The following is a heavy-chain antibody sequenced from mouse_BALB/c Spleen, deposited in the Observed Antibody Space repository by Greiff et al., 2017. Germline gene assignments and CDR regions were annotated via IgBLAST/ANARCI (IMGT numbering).Heavy chain of an antibody. V-gene: IGHV5-17*02. CDR1: GFTFSSFG. J-gene: IGHJ4*01. Sequence: EVKVVESGGGLVQPGGSRKLSCAASGFTFSSFGMHWVRQAPEKGLEWVAYISSGSSTIYYADTVKGRFTISRDNPKNTLFLQMTSLRSEDTAMYYCARWPPAYYGNYGMDYWGQGTSVTVSS. D-gene: IGHD2-10*01. CDR2: ISSGSSTI. CDR3: ARWPPAYYGNYGMDY.